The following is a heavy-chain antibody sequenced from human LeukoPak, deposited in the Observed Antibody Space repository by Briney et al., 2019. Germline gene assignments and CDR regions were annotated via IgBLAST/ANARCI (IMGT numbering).Heavy chain of an antibody. CDR1: GGSISSSSYQ. CDR3: ASSFYYDSRDY. D-gene: IGHD3-22*01. J-gene: IGHJ4*02. Sequence: SETLSLTCTVSGGSISSSSYQWGWIRQPPGKGLEWIGSFYYSGNTNYNPSLKSRVSISIDTSKKKLSLRLTSVTAADSAVYYCASSFYYDSRDYWGQGTLVTVSS. V-gene: IGHV4-39*07. CDR2: FYYSGNT.